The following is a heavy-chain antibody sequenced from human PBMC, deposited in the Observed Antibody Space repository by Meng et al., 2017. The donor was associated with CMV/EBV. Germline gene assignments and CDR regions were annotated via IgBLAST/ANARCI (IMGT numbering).Heavy chain of an antibody. CDR2: MNPNSGNT. CDR3: ALRGSSGYWDAFDI. J-gene: IGHJ3*02. D-gene: IGHD3-22*01. CDR1: GYTFTSYD. V-gene: IGHV1-8*01. Sequence: ASVKVSCKASGYTFTSYDINWVRQATGQGLEWMGWMNPNSGNTGYAQKFQGRVTMTRNTSISTAYMELSSLRSADTAVYYCALRGSSGYWDAFDIWGQGTMVTVSS.